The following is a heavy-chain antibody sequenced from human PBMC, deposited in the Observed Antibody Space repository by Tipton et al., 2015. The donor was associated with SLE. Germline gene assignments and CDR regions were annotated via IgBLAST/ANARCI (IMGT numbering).Heavy chain of an antibody. CDR2: VDTSGAT. CDR3: ASGAYGSGSSYVGGWFDP. Sequence: TLSLTCTVSGGSISMYYWSWIRQPPGKGLEWIGYVDTSGATNYNPALKNRVTISVDSSKNQFSLKLTSVTAADTAVYYCASGAYGSGSSYVGGWFDPWGQGTLVTVSS. V-gene: IGHV4-4*08. CDR1: GGSISMYY. D-gene: IGHD3-10*01. J-gene: IGHJ5*02.